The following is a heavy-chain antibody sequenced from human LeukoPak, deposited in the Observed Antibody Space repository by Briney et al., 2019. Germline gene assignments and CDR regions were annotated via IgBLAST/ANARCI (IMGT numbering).Heavy chain of an antibody. CDR2: INHSGST. V-gene: IGHV4-34*01. CDR3: AREGAFFDP. D-gene: IGHD3-16*01. CDR1: GGSFSGYY. J-gene: IGHJ5*02. Sequence: PSETLSLTCAVYGGSFSGYYWSWIRQSPGKGLEWIGEINHSGSTNYNPSLKSRVTISVDTSKNQFSLKLSSVAAADTAVYYCAREGAFFDPWGQGTLVTVSS.